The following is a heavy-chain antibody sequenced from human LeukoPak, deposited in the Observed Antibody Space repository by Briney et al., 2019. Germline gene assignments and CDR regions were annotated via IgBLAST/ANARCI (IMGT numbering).Heavy chain of an antibody. CDR2: IYSGGST. D-gene: IGHD6-19*01. CDR3: ARASKGALGSGWYYFDY. V-gene: IGHV3-53*01. Sequence: GGSLRLSCAASGLIDSSSYMSWVRQAPGKGLEWVSDIYSGGSTYYADSVKGRFTISRDNSKNTLFLQMNSLRAEDTAVYYCARASKGALGSGWYYFDYWGQGTLVTVSS. J-gene: IGHJ4*02. CDR1: GLIDSSSY.